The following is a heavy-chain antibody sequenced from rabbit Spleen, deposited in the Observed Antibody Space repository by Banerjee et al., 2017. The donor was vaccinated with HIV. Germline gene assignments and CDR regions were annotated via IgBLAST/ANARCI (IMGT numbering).Heavy chain of an antibody. V-gene: IGHV1S45*01. Sequence: QQQLEESGGGLVKPGGTLTLTCKASGFSFSAGYDMCWVRQAPGKGLEWIACIAAGSSGSSYYANWAKGRFTTSKTSSTTVTLQMTSLTVADTATYFCARDAGSGDYIDVYFNLWGQGTLVTV. D-gene: IGHD8-1*01. CDR1: GFSFSAGYD. CDR2: IAAGSSGSS. J-gene: IGHJ4*01. CDR3: ARDAGSGDYIDVYFNL.